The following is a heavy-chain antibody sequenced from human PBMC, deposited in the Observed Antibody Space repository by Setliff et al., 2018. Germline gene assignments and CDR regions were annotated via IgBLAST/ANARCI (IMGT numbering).Heavy chain of an antibody. V-gene: IGHV1-3*01. CDR2: INAGNGNT. J-gene: IGHJ6*02. Sequence: ASVKVSCKASGYTFTSYAMHWVRQAPGQRLEWMGWINAGNGNTKYSQKFQGRVTITRDTSASTAYMELSSLRSEDTAVYYCARAPLLFGVVIADGMDVWGQGTTVTVSS. D-gene: IGHD3-3*01. CDR3: ARAPLLFGVVIADGMDV. CDR1: GYTFTSYA.